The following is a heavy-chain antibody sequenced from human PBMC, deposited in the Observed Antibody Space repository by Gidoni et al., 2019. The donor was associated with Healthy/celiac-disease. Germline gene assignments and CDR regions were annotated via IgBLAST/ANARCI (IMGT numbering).Heavy chain of an antibody. D-gene: IGHD2-2*01. CDR3: ARARYCSSTSCRKVGVYYYYYYMDV. CDR1: GGTFSSYA. V-gene: IGHV1-69*01. J-gene: IGHJ6*03. Sequence: QVQLVQSGAEVKKPGSSVKVSCKASGGTFSSYALSLLRPAPGQGLEWMGGIIPIFGTANYAQKFQGRVTITADESTSTAYMELSSLRSEDTAVYYCARARYCSSTSCRKVGVYYYYYYMDVWGKGTTVTVSS. CDR2: IIPIFGTA.